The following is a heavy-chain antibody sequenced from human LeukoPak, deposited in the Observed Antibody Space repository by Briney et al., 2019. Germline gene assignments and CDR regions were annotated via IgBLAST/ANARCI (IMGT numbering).Heavy chain of an antibody. CDR2: APSDGGTK. V-gene: IGHV3-30*03. CDR1: GFTFSNYA. CDR3: ARAYSSSWYAGY. Sequence: GESLRLSCAASGFTFSNYAMHWVRQAPGEGPEWVAVAPSDGGTKRYADSVKGRFTISRDDSKSTLFLEMNTLRDEDTAVYYCARAYSSSWYAGYWGQGTLVTVSS. D-gene: IGHD6-13*01. J-gene: IGHJ4*02.